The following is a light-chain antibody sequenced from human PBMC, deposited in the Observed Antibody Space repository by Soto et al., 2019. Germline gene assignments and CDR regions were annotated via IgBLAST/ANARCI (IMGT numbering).Light chain of an antibody. CDR3: QQLNSYPHMYT. CDR2: AAS. CDR1: QGISSY. V-gene: IGKV1-9*01. Sequence: DIQLTQSPSFLSASVGDRVTITCRASQGISSYLAWYQQKPGKAPKLLIYAASTLQSGVPSRFSGSGSGTEFTLTISSLQPEDFATYYCQQLNSYPHMYTCGQGTKLEIK. J-gene: IGKJ2*01.